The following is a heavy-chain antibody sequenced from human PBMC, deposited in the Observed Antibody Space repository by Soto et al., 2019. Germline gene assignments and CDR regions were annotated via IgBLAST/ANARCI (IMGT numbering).Heavy chain of an antibody. CDR1: GYSFTSYW. Sequence: GESLKISCKGSGYSFTSYWIGWVRQMPGKGLEWMGIIYPGDSDTRYSPSFQGQVTISADKSISTAYLQWSSLKASDTAMYYCARRTRIAAAGRFYYFDYWGQGTLVTVSS. D-gene: IGHD6-13*01. CDR3: ARRTRIAAAGRFYYFDY. CDR2: IYPGDSDT. J-gene: IGHJ4*02. V-gene: IGHV5-51*01.